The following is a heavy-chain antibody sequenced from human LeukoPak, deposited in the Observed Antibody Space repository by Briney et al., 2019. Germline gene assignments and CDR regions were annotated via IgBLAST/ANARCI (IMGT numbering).Heavy chain of an antibody. CDR3: ARRRGQQLVPSGWFDP. J-gene: IGHJ5*02. V-gene: IGHV4-39*01. CDR2: IYYSGST. Sequence: PSETLSLTCTVSGGSISSSSYYWGWIRQPPGKGLEWIGSIYYSGSTYYNPSLKSRVTISVDTSKNQFSLKLSSVTAADTAVYYCARRRGQQLVPSGWFDPWGQGTLVTVSS. CDR1: GGSISSSSYY. D-gene: IGHD6-6*01.